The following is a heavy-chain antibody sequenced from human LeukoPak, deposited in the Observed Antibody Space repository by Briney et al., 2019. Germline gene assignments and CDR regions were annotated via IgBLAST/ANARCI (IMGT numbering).Heavy chain of an antibody. J-gene: IGHJ4*02. CDR3: ARTANFAAGYYIDY. CDR2: IRGSSRHE. V-gene: IGHV3-21*01. CDR1: GFTFSSYT. Sequence: PGGSLRLSCAASGFTFSSYTMNWVRQAPGKGLEWVSSIRGSSRHEYYADSVKGRFTISRDNAKNSLYLQMNSLRAEDTAVYYCARTANFAAGYYIDYWGQGTLVTVSS. D-gene: IGHD6-13*01.